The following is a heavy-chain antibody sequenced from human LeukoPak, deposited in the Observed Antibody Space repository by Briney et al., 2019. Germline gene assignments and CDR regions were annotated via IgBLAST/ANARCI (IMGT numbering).Heavy chain of an antibody. Sequence: SETLSLTCTVSGGSVSSGSYFWSWIRQPPGKGLEWIGYIYYTGSTNYNPSLKSRVTISVDTPKNQFSLRLSSVTAADTAVYYCARDRLQYSTPYATDVWGQGTTVTVSS. CDR1: GGSVSSGSYF. CDR3: ARDRLQYSTPYATDV. CDR2: IYYTGST. J-gene: IGHJ6*02. D-gene: IGHD3-9*01. V-gene: IGHV4-61*01.